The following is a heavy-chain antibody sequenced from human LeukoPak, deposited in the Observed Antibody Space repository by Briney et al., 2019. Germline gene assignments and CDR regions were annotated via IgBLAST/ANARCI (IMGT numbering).Heavy chain of an antibody. J-gene: IGHJ4*02. CDR1: GFSFSAYA. D-gene: IGHD2-15*01. CDR3: AKRYCSGGYCYWGHAFDY. Sequence: GGSLTLSCAASGFSFSAYAMSWVRQAPGKGLEWVSSISNSGSDTNYADSVKGRFTISRDNSKNVLYLQMSSLSAEDTAVYYCAKRYCSGGYCYWGHAFDYWGQGTLVTVSS. CDR2: ISNSGSDT. V-gene: IGHV3-23*05.